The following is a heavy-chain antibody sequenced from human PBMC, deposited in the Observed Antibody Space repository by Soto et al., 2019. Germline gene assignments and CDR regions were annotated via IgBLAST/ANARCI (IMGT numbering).Heavy chain of an antibody. Sequence: ASVKVSCKASGYTFTGYYMHWVRQAPGQRLEWMGWINPNSGGTNYAQKFQGWVTMTRDTSISTAYMELSRLRSDDTAVYYCARAPFTYCSSTSCPFDYWGQGTLVTVSS. D-gene: IGHD2-2*01. CDR2: INPNSGGT. CDR3: ARAPFTYCSSTSCPFDY. CDR1: GYTFTGYY. V-gene: IGHV1-2*04. J-gene: IGHJ4*02.